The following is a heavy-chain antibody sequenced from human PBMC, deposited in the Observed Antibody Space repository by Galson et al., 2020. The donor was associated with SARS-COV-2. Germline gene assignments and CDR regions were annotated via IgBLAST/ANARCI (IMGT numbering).Heavy chain of an antibody. CDR1: GGTFSSYA. CDR2: IIPILGIA. V-gene: IGHV1-69*10. CDR3: ARGIADSRYSSGYYYPFDY. D-gene: IGHD3-22*01. J-gene: IGHJ4*02. Sequence: SVKVSCKASGGTFSSYAISWVRQAPGQGLEWMGGIIPILGIANYAQKFQGRVTITADKSTSTAYMELSSLRSEDTAVYYCARGIADSRYSSGYYYPFDYWGQGTLVTVSS.